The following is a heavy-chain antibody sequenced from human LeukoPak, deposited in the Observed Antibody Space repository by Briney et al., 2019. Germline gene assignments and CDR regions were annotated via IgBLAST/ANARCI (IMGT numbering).Heavy chain of an antibody. CDR3: ARGYDSSGYYYDDY. CDR1: GGSISSYY. CDR2: IYTSGST. V-gene: IGHV4-4*07. Sequence: SETLSLTCTVSGGSISSYYWSWIRQPAGKGLEWIGRIYTSGSTNYNPSLKSRVTMSVDTSKNQFSLKLSSVTAADTAVYYCARGYDSSGYYYDDYWGQGTLVTVSS. D-gene: IGHD3-22*01. J-gene: IGHJ4*02.